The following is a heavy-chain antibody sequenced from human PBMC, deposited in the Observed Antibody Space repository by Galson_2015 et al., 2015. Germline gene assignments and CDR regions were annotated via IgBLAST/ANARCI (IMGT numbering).Heavy chain of an antibody. CDR3: ARELDVQLERRSLHYYYYMDV. CDR1: GGTFSSYA. D-gene: IGHD1-1*01. Sequence: SVKVSCKASGGTFSSYAISWVRQAPGQGLEWMGGIIPIFGTANYAQKFQGRVTITADESTSTAYMELSSLRSEDTAVYYCARELDVQLERRSLHYYYYMDVWGKGTTVTVSS. J-gene: IGHJ6*03. CDR2: IIPIFGTA. V-gene: IGHV1-69*13.